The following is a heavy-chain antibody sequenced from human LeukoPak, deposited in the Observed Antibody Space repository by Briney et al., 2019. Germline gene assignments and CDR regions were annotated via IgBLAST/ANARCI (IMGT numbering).Heavy chain of an antibody. CDR3: AKRGVVIRVILVGFHKEAYYFDS. V-gene: IGHV3-23*01. J-gene: IGHJ4*02. CDR2: ISDSGGST. D-gene: IGHD2-21*01. Sequence: GGSLRLSCAVSGITLSNYGMSWVRQAPGKGLEWVAGISDSGGSTNYADSVEGRFTISRANPKNRLYLQMNRLRAEDTAVYFCAKRGVVIRVILVGFHKEAYYFDSWGQGALVTVSS. CDR1: GITLSNYG.